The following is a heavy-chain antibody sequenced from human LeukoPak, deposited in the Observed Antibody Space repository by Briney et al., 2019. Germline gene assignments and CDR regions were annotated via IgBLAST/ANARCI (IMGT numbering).Heavy chain of an antibody. D-gene: IGHD6-19*01. CDR3: ARVGYCSGWYDY. Sequence: ASVKVSCKASGYTFTGYYMHWVRQAPGQGLEWMGWINPNSGGTNYAQKFQGRVAMTRDTSISTAYMELSRLRSDDTAVYYCARVGYCSGWYDYWGQGTLVTVSS. CDR2: INPNSGGT. V-gene: IGHV1-2*02. J-gene: IGHJ4*02. CDR1: GYTFTGYY.